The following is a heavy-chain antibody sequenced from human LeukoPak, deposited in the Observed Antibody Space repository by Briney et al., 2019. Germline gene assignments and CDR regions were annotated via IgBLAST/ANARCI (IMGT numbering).Heavy chain of an antibody. V-gene: IGHV3-23*01. CDR3: TRDHITSWQIDF. CDR2: VRPGDGPT. Sequence: PGGSLRLSCAASGVTFSRHVMHWVRQAPGKGLEWVSHVRPGDGPTTYAESVKGRFTISRDNSKNTVSLQMNSLRVEDTAVYYCTRDHITSWQIDFWGQGTMVTVSS. D-gene: IGHD2-2*01. CDR1: GVTFSRHV. J-gene: IGHJ4*02.